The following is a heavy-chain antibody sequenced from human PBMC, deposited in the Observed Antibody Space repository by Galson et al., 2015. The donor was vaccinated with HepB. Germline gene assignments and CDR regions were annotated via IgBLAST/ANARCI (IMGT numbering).Heavy chain of an antibody. CDR2: INHSGST. CDR3: ARAMVAATRIRGGHRYFDY. CDR1: GGSFSGYY. Sequence: SETMSLTCAVYGGSFSGYYWSWIRQPPGKGLEWIGEINHSGSTNYNPSLKSRVTISVDTSKNQFSLKLSSVTAADTAAYYCARAMVAATRIRGGHRYFDYWGQGTLVTVSS. V-gene: IGHV4-34*01. D-gene: IGHD2-15*01. J-gene: IGHJ4*02.